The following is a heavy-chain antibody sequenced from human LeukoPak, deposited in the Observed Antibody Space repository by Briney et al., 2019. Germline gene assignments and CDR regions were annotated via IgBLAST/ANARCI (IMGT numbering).Heavy chain of an antibody. V-gene: IGHV3-53*01. J-gene: IGHJ4*02. CDR2: IYSGGST. CDR3: ARGKGITVGAAAGFLDY. CDR1: GFTVSSNY. Sequence: GGSLRLSCAASGFTVSSNYMSWVRQAPGKGLEWVSVIYSGGSTYYADSVKGRFTISRDNSKNTLYLQMNSLRAEDTAVYYCARGKGITVGAAAGFLDYWGQGTLVTVSS. D-gene: IGHD6-13*01.